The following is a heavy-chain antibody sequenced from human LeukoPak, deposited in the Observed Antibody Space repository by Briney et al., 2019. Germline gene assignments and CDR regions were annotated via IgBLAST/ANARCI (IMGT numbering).Heavy chain of an antibody. CDR2: IIPIFGTA. CDR1: GGTFSSYG. Sequence: AASVKVSCKASGGTFSSYGISWVRQAPGQGLEWMGGIIPIFGTANYAQKFRGRVTITADKSTSTAYMELSSLRSEDTAVYYCASVSGFRGDYGLDYWGQGILVTVSS. J-gene: IGHJ4*02. D-gene: IGHD4-17*01. CDR3: ASVSGFRGDYGLDY. V-gene: IGHV1-69*06.